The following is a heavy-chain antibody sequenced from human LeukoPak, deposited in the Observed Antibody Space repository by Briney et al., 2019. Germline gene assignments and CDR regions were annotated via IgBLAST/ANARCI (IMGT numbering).Heavy chain of an antibody. D-gene: IGHD3-9*01. J-gene: IGHJ4*02. CDR3: ARTRYFDSLFDY. CDR1: GFTVSSNY. Sequence: GGSLRLSCAASGFTVSSNYMSWVRQAPGKGLEWVSVIYSGGSTYYADSVKGRFTTSRDNSKNTLYLQMNSLRAEDTAVYYCARTRYFDSLFDYWGQGTLVTVSS. V-gene: IGHV3-53*01. CDR2: IYSGGST.